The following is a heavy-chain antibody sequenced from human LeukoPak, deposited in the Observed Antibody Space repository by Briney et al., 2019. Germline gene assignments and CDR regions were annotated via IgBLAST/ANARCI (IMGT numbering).Heavy chain of an antibody. J-gene: IGHJ6*02. CDR3: ARGHRSFYGSGSCYNRPYYYGMDV. Sequence: SQTLSLTCTVSGGSISSGGYYWSWIRQHPGKGLEWIGYIYYSGSTYYNPSLKSRVTISVDTSKNQFSLKLSSVTAADTAVYYCARGHRSFYGSGSCYNRPYYYGMDVWGQGTTVTVSS. CDR1: GGSISSGGYY. D-gene: IGHD3-10*01. V-gene: IGHV4-31*03. CDR2: IYYSGST.